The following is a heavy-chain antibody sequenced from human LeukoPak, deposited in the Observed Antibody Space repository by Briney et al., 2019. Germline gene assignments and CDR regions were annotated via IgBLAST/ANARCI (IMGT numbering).Heavy chain of an antibody. CDR2: ISASGGST. CDR1: GFTFSSYG. D-gene: IGHD6-6*01. J-gene: IGHJ4*02. Sequence: PGGSLRLSCAASGFTFSSYGMTWVRQAPGKGLEWVSVISASGGSTFYADSVKGRFTISRDNSKNTLYLQMNSLRAEDTAVYYCAKSATGMAARGVDYWGQGTLVTVSS. V-gene: IGHV3-23*01. CDR3: AKSATGMAARGVDY.